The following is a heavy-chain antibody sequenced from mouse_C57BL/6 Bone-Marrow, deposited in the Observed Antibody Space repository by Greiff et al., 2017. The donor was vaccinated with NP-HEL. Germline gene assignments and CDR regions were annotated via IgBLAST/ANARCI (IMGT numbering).Heavy chain of an antibody. CDR2: INPSDGGT. CDR1: GYTFTSYW. CDR3: ARSGLSYCDFDD. J-gene: IGHJ1*03. Sequence: QVHVKQPGTELVKPGASVKLSCKASGYTFTSYWMHWVKQRPGQGLEWIGNINPSDGGTNYNEKFKSKATLTVDKSSSTAYMQLSSLTSEDSAVYYCARSGLSYCDFDDWGTGTTVTVSS. V-gene: IGHV1-53*01.